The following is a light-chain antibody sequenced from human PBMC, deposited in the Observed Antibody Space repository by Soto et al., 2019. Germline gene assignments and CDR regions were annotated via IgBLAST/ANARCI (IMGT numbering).Light chain of an antibody. CDR2: GAS. J-gene: IGKJ4*01. V-gene: IGKV1-27*01. Sequence: DIQMTQSPSSLSASVGDRVTITCRAKQGISNYLAWYQQKPGKVPKLLIYGASTLQSGVPSRFSGSGSGTDFTLTLSSLQPEDVATYYCQRYNSAPQLTFGGGTKVDIK. CDR1: QGISNY. CDR3: QRYNSAPQLT.